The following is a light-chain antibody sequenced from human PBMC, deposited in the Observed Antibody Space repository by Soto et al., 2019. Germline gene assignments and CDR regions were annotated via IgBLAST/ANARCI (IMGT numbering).Light chain of an antibody. V-gene: IGKV3-15*01. CDR1: QSVRRN. J-gene: IGKJ1*01. CDR3: QQYNNWPPWT. Sequence: EIELTQSPASLSLSPGERATLSCRASQSVRRNLAWYQQKPGQAPRLLIYGASTRATGIPARFSGSGSGTEFTLTISSLQSEDFAIYYCQQYNNWPPWTFGQGTKVDIK. CDR2: GAS.